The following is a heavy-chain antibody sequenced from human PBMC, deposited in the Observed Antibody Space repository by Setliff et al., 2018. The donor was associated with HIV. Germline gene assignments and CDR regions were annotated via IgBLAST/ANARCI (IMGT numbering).Heavy chain of an antibody. CDR2: ISSSWTTI. CDR1: GFTFSSYS. V-gene: IGHV3-48*04. Sequence: QAGGSLRLSCAASGFTFSSYSMNWVRQAPGKGLEWVSHISSSWTTIYYADSVKGRFTIARDNTKNSLYLQMNTLRVEDTAVYYCASGSTSWYKWFDPWGQGTLVTVSS. CDR3: ASGSTSWYKWFDP. J-gene: IGHJ5*02. D-gene: IGHD2-2*01.